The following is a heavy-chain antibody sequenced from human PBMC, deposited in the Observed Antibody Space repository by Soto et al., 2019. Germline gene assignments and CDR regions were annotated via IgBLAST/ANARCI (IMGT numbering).Heavy chain of an antibody. CDR1: GFTFSSYA. Sequence: EVQLVESGGGLVQPGGSLRLSCSASGFTFSSYAMHWVRQAPGKGLEYVSAISSNGGSTYYADSVKGRFTISRDNSKNTLYLQMSSLRAEVTAVYYCVKGPQNYYGSELYGMDVWGQGTTVTVSS. CDR3: VKGPQNYYGSELYGMDV. D-gene: IGHD3-10*01. J-gene: IGHJ6*02. V-gene: IGHV3-64D*06. CDR2: ISSNGGST.